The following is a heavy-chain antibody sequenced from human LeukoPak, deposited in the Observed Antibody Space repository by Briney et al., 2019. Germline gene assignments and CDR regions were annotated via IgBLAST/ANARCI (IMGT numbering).Heavy chain of an antibody. CDR1: GGSISGYY. J-gene: IGHJ4*02. V-gene: IGHV4-59*01. D-gene: IGHD5-18*01. Sequence: PSETLSLTCTVSGGSISGYYWNWIRQPPGKGLEWIGHIYYSGSSSYNPSLSSRVTISVDTSKNQFSLRLSSVTAADTAMYYCAGRLTYSYAIDYWGQGTLVTVFS. CDR3: AGRLTYSYAIDY. CDR2: IYYSGSS.